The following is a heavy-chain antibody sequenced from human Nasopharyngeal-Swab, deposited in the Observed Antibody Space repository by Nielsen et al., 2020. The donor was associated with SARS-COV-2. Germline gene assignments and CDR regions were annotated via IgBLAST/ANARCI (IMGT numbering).Heavy chain of an antibody. CDR1: GFTFDDYA. V-gene: IGHV3-9*01. Sequence: GGSLRLSCAASGFTFDDYAMHWVRQAPGKGLEWVSGISWNSGSIGYADSVKGRFTISRDNAKNSLYLQMNSLRAEDTALYYCATLGRDYYDSSGYYFYYGMDVWGQGTTVTVSS. CDR2: ISWNSGSI. D-gene: IGHD3-22*01. J-gene: IGHJ6*02. CDR3: ATLGRDYYDSSGYYFYYGMDV.